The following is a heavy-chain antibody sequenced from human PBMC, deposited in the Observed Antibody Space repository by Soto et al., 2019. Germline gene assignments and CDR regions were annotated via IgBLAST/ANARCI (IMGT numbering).Heavy chain of an antibody. Sequence: GGSLRLSCAASGFTFSSYAMSWVRQALGKGLEWVSAISGSGGSTYYADSVKGRFTISRDNSKNTLYLQMNSLRAEDTAVYYCAKDWEQWLGQFDYWGQGTLVTVSS. CDR3: AKDWEQWLGQFDY. CDR2: ISGSGGST. J-gene: IGHJ4*02. D-gene: IGHD6-19*01. CDR1: GFTFSSYA. V-gene: IGHV3-23*01.